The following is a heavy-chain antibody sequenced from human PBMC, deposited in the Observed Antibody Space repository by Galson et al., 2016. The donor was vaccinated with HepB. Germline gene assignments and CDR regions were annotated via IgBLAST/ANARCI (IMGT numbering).Heavy chain of an antibody. Sequence: SLRLSCAASGSTFSDYWMNWVRQAPGQGLEWVANIKRDGSQIYYVDSVKGRFTISRDNFQNSLFLQMNSLRAEDTAVYYCARAQWRQARRAAYFDYWSQEPWSPSPQ. CDR1: GSTFSDYW. V-gene: IGHV3-7*04. CDR2: IKRDGSQI. D-gene: IGHD5-18*01. J-gene: IGHJ4*01. CDR3: ARAQWRQARRAAYFDY.